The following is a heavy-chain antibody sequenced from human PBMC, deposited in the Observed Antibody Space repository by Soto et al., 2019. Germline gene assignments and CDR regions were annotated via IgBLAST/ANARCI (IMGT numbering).Heavy chain of an antibody. CDR1: GYTFASYA. CDR2: ISAYNGNT. J-gene: IGHJ5*02. V-gene: IGHV1-18*01. Sequence: QVQLVQSGAAVKKPGASVNVSCKASGYTFASYAISWMRQAPGQGLECMGWISAYNGNTNYAQKLQGIVTMTTDTSTSTAYMELRSLRSDDTAVYYCARDPPPPDLWGQGTLVTVSS. CDR3: ARDPPPPDL.